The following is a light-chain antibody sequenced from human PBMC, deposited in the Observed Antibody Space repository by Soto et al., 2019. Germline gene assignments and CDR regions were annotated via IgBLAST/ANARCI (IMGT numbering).Light chain of an antibody. J-gene: IGLJ2*01. CDR2: GNS. Sequence: QSVLTQPPSVSGAPGQRVTISCTGGSSNIGAGYDVHWYQQLPGTAPKLLIYGNSNRPSGVPDRFSGSKSGTSASLAITGLQAEDEADYYCQSYDSSLSDRVFGGGTKLTVL. CDR3: QSYDSSLSDRV. CDR1: SSNIGAGYD. V-gene: IGLV1-40*01.